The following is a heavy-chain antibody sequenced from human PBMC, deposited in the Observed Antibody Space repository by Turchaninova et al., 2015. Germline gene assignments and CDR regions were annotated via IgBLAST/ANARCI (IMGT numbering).Heavy chain of an antibody. V-gene: IGHV4-34*02. CDR3: ARFRWGDGLDI. Sequence: QVHIQQRGPGLLKSSETLSLTCAVYGGYFSGYYWTWIRQPPGKTLEWIGEIYHSGITNYNPSLKSRVTMSVDTSKNQVSLKLSSVTAADTAVYYCARFRWGDGLDIWGQGTMVTVAS. CDR1: GGYFSGYY. D-gene: IGHD4-23*01. CDR2: IYHSGIT. J-gene: IGHJ3*02.